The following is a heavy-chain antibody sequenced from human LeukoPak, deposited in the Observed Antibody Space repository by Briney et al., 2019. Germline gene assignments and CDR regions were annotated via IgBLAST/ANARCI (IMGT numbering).Heavy chain of an antibody. J-gene: IGHJ4*02. CDR3: ARRFRRGYDFVSGGHYFDY. D-gene: IGHD3-3*01. V-gene: IGHV4-39*01. Sequence: SETLSLTCTVSGGSIINTNYFWGWVRQSPGKGLEWIGNIYYSGSTYYSPSLKSRVTISVDTSKNLFSLTLSSMTAADTAVYFCARRFRRGYDFVSGGHYFDYWGREPWSPSPQ. CDR2: IYYSGST. CDR1: GGSIINTNYF.